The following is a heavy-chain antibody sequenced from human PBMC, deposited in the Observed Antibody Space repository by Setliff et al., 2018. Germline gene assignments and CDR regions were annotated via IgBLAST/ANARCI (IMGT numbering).Heavy chain of an antibody. Sequence: ASVKVSCKASGYTFTSYGISWVRQAPGQGLEWMGWISAYNGNTNYAQKLQGRVTMTTDTSKNQVSLRLTSVTAADTAVYYCARARYSSGWYGGSYAYYYMDAWAKGTTVTVSS. CDR1: GYTFTSYG. J-gene: IGHJ6*03. D-gene: IGHD6-19*01. V-gene: IGHV1-18*01. CDR3: ARARYSSGWYGGSYAYYYMDA. CDR2: ISAYNGNT.